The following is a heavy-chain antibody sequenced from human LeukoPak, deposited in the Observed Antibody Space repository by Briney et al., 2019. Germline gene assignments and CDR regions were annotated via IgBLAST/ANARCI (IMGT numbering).Heavy chain of an antibody. J-gene: IGHJ4*02. CDR3: ARGYSSSWPHFDY. CDR2: IYTSGST. CDR1: GGSISSSSYY. D-gene: IGHD6-13*01. V-gene: IGHV4-61*02. Sequence: SETLSLTCTVSGGSISSSSYYWGWIRQPAGKGLEWIGRIYTSGSTNYNPSLKSRVTMSVDTSKNQFSLKLSSATAADTAVYYCARGYSSSWPHFDYWGQGTLVTVSS.